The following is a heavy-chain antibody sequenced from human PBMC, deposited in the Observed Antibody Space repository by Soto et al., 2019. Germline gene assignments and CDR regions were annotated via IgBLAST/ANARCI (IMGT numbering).Heavy chain of an antibody. Sequence: ASVKVSCKASEYTFTSYAMHWVRQAPGQRLEWMGWINAGNGNTKYSQKFQGRVTITRDTSASTAYMELSSLRSEDTAVYYCARTSGRSSSWYRGLDYWGQGTLVTVSS. J-gene: IGHJ4*02. CDR1: EYTFTSYA. CDR2: INAGNGNT. V-gene: IGHV1-3*01. D-gene: IGHD6-13*01. CDR3: ARTSGRSSSWYRGLDY.